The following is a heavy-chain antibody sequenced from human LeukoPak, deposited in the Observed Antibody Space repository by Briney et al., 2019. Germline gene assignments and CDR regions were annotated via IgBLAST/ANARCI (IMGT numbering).Heavy chain of an antibody. V-gene: IGHV4-30-2*01. CDR3: AKSHLSGTGTAYYGMDV. CDR1: GGSISSGGYY. J-gene: IGHJ6*02. D-gene: IGHD3-10*01. CDR2: IYHSGST. Sequence: SQTLSLTCTVSGGSISSGGYYWSWIRQPPGKGLEWIGYIYHSGSTYYNPSLKSRVTISVDRSKNQLSLKLSSVTAADTAVYYCAKSHLSGTGTAYYGMDVWGQGTTVTVSS.